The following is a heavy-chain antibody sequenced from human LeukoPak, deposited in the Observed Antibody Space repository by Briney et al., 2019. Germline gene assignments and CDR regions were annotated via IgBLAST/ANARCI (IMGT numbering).Heavy chain of an antibody. CDR2: ISYTGST. V-gene: IGHV4-39*07. J-gene: IGHJ4*02. CDR3: ARDRDTAIFGDY. Sequence: SETLSLTCTVSGGSISNSDYYWGWIRQPPGKGLEWIGTISYTGSTYYNPSLKSRVTISVDTSKNQLSLKLTSVIAADTAVYFCARDRDTAIFGDYWGQGTLVTVSS. D-gene: IGHD5-18*01. CDR1: GGSISNSDYY.